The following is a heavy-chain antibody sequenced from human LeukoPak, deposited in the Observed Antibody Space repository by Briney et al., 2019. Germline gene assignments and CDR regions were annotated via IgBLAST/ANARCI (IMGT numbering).Heavy chain of an antibody. D-gene: IGHD3-22*01. Sequence: GRSLRLSCAASGFTFSSYAMSWVRQAPGKGLEWVSAISGSGGSTYYADSVKGRFTISRDNSKNTLYLQMNSLRAEDTAVYYCAKVPSYYYDSSGCLDYWGQGTLVTVSS. J-gene: IGHJ4*02. CDR1: GFTFSSYA. CDR3: AKVPSYYYDSSGCLDY. V-gene: IGHV3-23*01. CDR2: ISGSGGST.